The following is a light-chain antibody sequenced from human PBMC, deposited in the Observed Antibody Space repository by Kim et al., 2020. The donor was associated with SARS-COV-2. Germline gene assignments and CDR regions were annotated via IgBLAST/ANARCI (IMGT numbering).Light chain of an antibody. CDR2: DDS. CDR3: QVWDSSSDHPGAV. J-gene: IGLJ2*01. Sequence: GKTASITCGGNNFGSKSVHWYQNRPGQAPVLVVYDDSDRPSGIPEGFSGSNSGNTATLTISRVEAGDEADYYCQVWDSSSDHPGAVFGGGTQLTVL. V-gene: IGLV3-21*03. CDR1: NFGSKS.